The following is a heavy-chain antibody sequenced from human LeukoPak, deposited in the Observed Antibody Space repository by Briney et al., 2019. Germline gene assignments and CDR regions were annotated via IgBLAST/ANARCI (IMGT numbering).Heavy chain of an antibody. CDR1: GYTFTGYY. Sequence: ASAKVSCKASGYTFTGYYMHWVRQAPGQGLEWMGWINPNSGGTNYAQKFQGRVTMTRDTSISTAYMELSRLRSDDTAVYYCARATAMSDAFDIWGQGTMVTVSS. CDR3: ARATAMSDAFDI. V-gene: IGHV1-2*02. D-gene: IGHD2-2*01. J-gene: IGHJ3*02. CDR2: INPNSGGT.